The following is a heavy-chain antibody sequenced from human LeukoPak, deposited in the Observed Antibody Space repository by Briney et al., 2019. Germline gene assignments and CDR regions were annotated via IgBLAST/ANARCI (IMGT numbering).Heavy chain of an antibody. CDR3: ARDYDSSNGY. CDR1: GYTFTNYG. CDR2: INPSGGST. V-gene: IGHV1-46*01. J-gene: IGHJ4*02. D-gene: IGHD3-22*01. Sequence: EASVKVSCKASGYTFTNYGITWVRQAPGQGLEWMGIINPSGGSTSYAQKFQGRVTMTRDTSTSTVYMELSSLRSEDTAVYYCARDYDSSNGYWGQGTLVTVSS.